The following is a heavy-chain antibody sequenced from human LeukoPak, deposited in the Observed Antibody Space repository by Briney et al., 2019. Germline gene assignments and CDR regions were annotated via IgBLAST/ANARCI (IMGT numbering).Heavy chain of an antibody. CDR1: GGSIGSSSYY. CDR3: ARHVGFITMVRGVINNNWFDP. CDR2: IYYSGST. J-gene: IGHJ5*02. Sequence: MASETLSLTCTVSGGSIGSSSYYWGWIRQPPGKGLNWIGSIYYSGSTYYNPSLKSRVTISVDTSKKQFSLKLSSVTAADTAVYYCARHVGFITMVRGVINNNWFDPWGQGTLVTVSS. V-gene: IGHV4-39*01. D-gene: IGHD3-10*01.